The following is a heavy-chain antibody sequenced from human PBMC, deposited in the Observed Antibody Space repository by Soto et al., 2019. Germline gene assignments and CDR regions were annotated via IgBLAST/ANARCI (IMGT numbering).Heavy chain of an antibody. D-gene: IGHD3-22*01. CDR1: GGTFSSYA. V-gene: IGHV1-69*13. J-gene: IGHJ4*02. CDR3: ARDRSDYYDSSGYYYSDY. Sequence: SVKVSCKASGGTFSSYAISWVRQAPGQGLEWMGGIIPIFGTANYAQKFQGRVTITADESTSTAYMELSSLRSEDTAVYYCARDRSDYYDSSGYYYSDYWGQGTLVTVSS. CDR2: IIPIFGTA.